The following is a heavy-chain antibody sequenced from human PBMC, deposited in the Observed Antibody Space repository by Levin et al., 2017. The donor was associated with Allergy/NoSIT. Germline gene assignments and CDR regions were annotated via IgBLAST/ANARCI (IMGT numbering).Heavy chain of an antibody. J-gene: IGHJ4*02. Sequence: GGSLRLSCAASGFTFRSYWMHWVRQAPGKGLVWVSRINTDGSTTSYADSVKGRFTISRDNAKNTLYLQMNSLRAEDTAVYYCARDDYYYGSGSYSHHFDYWGQGTLVTVSS. CDR2: INTDGSTT. CDR1: GFTFRSYW. CDR3: ARDDYYYGSGSYSHHFDY. D-gene: IGHD3-10*01. V-gene: IGHV3-74*01.